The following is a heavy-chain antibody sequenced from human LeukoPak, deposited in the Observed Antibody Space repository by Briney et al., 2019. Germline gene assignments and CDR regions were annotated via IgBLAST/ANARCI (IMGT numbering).Heavy chain of an antibody. D-gene: IGHD3-9*01. CDR3: ARGRGYFDWYQGY. V-gene: IGHV4-59*01. CDR2: IYYSGST. Sequence: KPSETLSLTCTVSGGSISGYYWSWIRQPPAKGLEWIGYIYYSGSTNYNPSLKSRVTISVDTSKNQFSLKLSSVTAADTAVYYCARGRGYFDWYQGYWGQGTLVTVSS. CDR1: GGSISGYY. J-gene: IGHJ4*02.